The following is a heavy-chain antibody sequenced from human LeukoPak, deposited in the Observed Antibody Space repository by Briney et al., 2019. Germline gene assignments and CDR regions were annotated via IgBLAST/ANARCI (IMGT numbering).Heavy chain of an antibody. Sequence: GGSLRLSCVASGFTFSSSWMSWVREGPGKGPEWVANMNQDGSRKYYVDSVKGRFTIFRDNAKNSLFLQMNGLRDEDTAVYYCTRDSQGSGTYSTDHWGQGTLVTVSS. D-gene: IGHD3-10*01. J-gene: IGHJ4*02. CDR1: GFTFSSSW. CDR3: TRDSQGSGTYSTDH. CDR2: MNQDGSRK. V-gene: IGHV3-7*01.